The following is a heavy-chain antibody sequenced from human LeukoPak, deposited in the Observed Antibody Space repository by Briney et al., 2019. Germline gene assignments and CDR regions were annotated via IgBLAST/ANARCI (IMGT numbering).Heavy chain of an antibody. CDR1: GFTFSSYA. Sequence: GGSLRLSCAASGFTFSSYAMSWVRQAPGKGLEWVSAISGSGGSTYYADSVKGRFTISRDNSKNTLYLQMNSLRAEDTAVYYCAREKEGYCTNGVCYNYYYYGMDVWGQGTTVTVSS. J-gene: IGHJ6*02. D-gene: IGHD2-8*01. CDR3: AREKEGYCTNGVCYNYYYYGMDV. CDR2: ISGSGGST. V-gene: IGHV3-23*01.